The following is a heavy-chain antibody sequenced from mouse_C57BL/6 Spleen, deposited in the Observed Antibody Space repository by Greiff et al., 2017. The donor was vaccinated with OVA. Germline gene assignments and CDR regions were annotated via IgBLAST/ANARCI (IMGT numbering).Heavy chain of an antibody. D-gene: IGHD2-4*01. CDR3: ARKYDYDGYYYAMDY. Sequence: VMLVESGPGLVQPSQSLSITCTVSGFSLTSYGVHWVRQSPGKGLEWLGVIWSGGSTDYNAAFISRLSISKDNSKSQVFFKMNSLQADDTAIYYCARKYDYDGYYYAMDYWGQGTSVTVSS. CDR2: IWSGGST. J-gene: IGHJ4*01. CDR1: GFSLTSYG. V-gene: IGHV2-2*01.